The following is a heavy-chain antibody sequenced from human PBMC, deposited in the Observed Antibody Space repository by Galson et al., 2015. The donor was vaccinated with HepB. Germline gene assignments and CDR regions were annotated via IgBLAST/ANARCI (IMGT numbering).Heavy chain of an antibody. CDR2: ISTYNGNT. J-gene: IGHJ4*02. CDR3: ARVPLAGATKYYFDN. Sequence: SVKVSCKASGYTFTSYGISWVRQAPGQGLEWMRWISTYNGNTNYAQKFQGRVTMTTDTSTSTAYMELRSLRSDDTAVYYCARVPLAGATKYYFDNWGQGTLVTVSS. CDR1: GYTFTSYG. D-gene: IGHD1-26*01. V-gene: IGHV1-18*01.